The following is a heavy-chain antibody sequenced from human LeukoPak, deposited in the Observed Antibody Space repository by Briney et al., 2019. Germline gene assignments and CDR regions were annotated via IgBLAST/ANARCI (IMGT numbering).Heavy chain of an antibody. J-gene: IGHJ4*02. CDR1: GFTFNRYG. CDR3: AKEGSYGYSFDY. D-gene: IGHD5-18*01. CDR2: ISGSGGTT. Sequence: GGSLRLSCAASGFTFNRYGMSWVRQAPGKGLEWVSAISGSGGTTYYADSVKGRFTISRDNAKNSLYLQMNSLRAEDTAVYYCAKEGSYGYSFDYWGQGTLVTVSS. V-gene: IGHV3-23*01.